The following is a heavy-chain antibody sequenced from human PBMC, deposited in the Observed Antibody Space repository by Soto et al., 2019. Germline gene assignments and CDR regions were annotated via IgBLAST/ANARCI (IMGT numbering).Heavy chain of an antibody. CDR1: GYTFTSYG. CDR3: ARDPYVFGELREYWFDP. CDR2: ISAYNGNT. D-gene: IGHD3-10*01. Sequence: QVQLVQSGAEVKKPGASVKVSCKASGYTFTSYGISWVRQAPGQGLEWMGWISAYNGNTNYAQKLQGRVTMPTDTSTSTAYMELSSLRSDDTAVYYCARDPYVFGELREYWFDPWGQGTLVTVSS. J-gene: IGHJ5*02. V-gene: IGHV1-18*01.